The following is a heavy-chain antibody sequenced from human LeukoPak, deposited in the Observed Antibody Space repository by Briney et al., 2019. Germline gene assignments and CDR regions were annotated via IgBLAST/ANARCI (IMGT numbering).Heavy chain of an antibody. D-gene: IGHD3-16*01. V-gene: IGHV3-74*01. J-gene: IGHJ6*02. CDR2: ISSDGSTT. Sequence: GGSLRLSCAASGFSFNSYWMHWVRQVPGKGLVWVSRISSDGSTTSYADSVKGRFTISRDNAKNSLYLQMSNLRAEGTAVYFCARGGGLDVWGQGATVTVSS. CDR1: GFSFNSYW. CDR3: ARGGGLDV.